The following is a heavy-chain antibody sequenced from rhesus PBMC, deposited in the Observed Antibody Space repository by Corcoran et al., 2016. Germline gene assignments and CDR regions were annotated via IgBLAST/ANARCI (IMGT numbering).Heavy chain of an antibody. D-gene: IGHD4-23*01. CDR3: AKEPEYTNWGYYFDY. CDR1: GFTFSNYW. J-gene: IGHJ4*01. CDR2: INSGGGST. Sequence: EVQLVESGGGLAKPGGSLRLSCAASGFTFSNYWMNWFRQTPGKGLEWISAINSGGGSTYDADSVKGRFTISRDNTKHTLSLQMNRLRAEDTAVYYCAKEPEYTNWGYYFDYWGQGVLVTVSS. V-gene: IGHV3S42*01.